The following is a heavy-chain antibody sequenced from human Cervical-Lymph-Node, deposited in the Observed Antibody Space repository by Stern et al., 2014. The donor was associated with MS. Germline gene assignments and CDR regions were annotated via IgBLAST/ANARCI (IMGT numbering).Heavy chain of an antibody. D-gene: IGHD3-10*01. J-gene: IGHJ6*02. CDR1: GGTFSSYP. Sequence: QVQLVESGAAVRKPGSSVKVSCKTSGGTFSSYPINWVRQAPGQGLEWMGGIIPVFGTAYYAQNFQGRVTITADKSTTTSSMELSSLRSDDTAISPFGSTFYYYYGMDVWGQGTTVTVSS. CDR2: IIPVFGTA. CDR3: GSTFYYYYGMDV. V-gene: IGHV1-69*06.